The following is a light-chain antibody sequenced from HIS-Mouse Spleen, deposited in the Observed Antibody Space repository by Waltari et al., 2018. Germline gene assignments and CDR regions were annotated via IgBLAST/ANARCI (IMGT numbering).Light chain of an antibody. CDR1: ALAKTY. Sequence: SYELTQPSSVSVSPGQTARITCSGDALAKTYARWFQQKPGQAPVRVLYKDSERPSGIPGRFSGSSSGTTVALTIGGAQVEDEADYYCYSAADNNVVFGGGTKLTVL. CDR3: YSAADNNVV. V-gene: IGLV3-27*01. CDR2: KDS. J-gene: IGLJ2*01.